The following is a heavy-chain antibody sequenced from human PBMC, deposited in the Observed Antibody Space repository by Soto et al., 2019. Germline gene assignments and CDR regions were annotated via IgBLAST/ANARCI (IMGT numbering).Heavy chain of an antibody. Sequence: QVQLVESGGGVVQPGRSLRLSCAASGFTFSSYGMHWVRQAPGKGLEWVAVISYDGSNKYYADSVKGRFTISRDXSKXXXXXXXXXXXXXXXXXYXXAKDQEGCSGGSCYPTFDYWGQGTLVTVSS. CDR2: ISYDGSNK. D-gene: IGHD2-15*01. V-gene: IGHV3-30*03. J-gene: IGHJ4*02. CDR3: AKDQEGCSGGSCYPTFDY. CDR1: GFTFSSYG.